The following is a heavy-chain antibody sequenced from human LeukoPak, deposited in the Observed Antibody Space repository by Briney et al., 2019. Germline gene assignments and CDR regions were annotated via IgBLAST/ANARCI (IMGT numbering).Heavy chain of an antibody. Sequence: GGSLRLSCAASGFTFNNHWMHWVRQAPGKGLVWVSRANNDGSGTTYADSVKGRLTISRDNAKNTLYLQMNSLRADDTAVYYCVRASDAFDIWGQGTMVTVSS. CDR2: ANNDGSGT. V-gene: IGHV3-74*01. CDR1: GFTFNNHW. J-gene: IGHJ3*02. CDR3: VRASDAFDI.